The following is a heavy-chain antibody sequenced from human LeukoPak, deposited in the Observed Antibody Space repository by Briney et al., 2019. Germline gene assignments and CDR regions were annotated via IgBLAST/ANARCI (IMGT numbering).Heavy chain of an antibody. J-gene: IGHJ4*02. CDR1: GYTFTGCY. V-gene: IGHV1-2*02. CDR2: INPNSGGT. CDR3: ASQASGIAVAGDDY. D-gene: IGHD6-19*01. Sequence: ASVKVSCKASGYTFTGCYMHWVRQAPGQGLEWMGWINPNSGGTNYAQKFQGRVTMTRDTSISTAYMELSRLRSDDTAVYYCASQASGIAVAGDDYWGQGTLVTVSS.